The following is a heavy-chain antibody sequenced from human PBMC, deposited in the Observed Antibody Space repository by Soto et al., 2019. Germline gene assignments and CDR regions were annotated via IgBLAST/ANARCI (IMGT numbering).Heavy chain of an antibody. CDR2: INGGNGDT. D-gene: IGHD6-13*01. Sequence: QVQLVQSGAEMRKPGAAVVGSCKASGYTFTSYAMNWVRQAPGQRLEWMGWINGGNGDTKYSQRFQDRATITRDTAANTVYMELSSLTSEDTAIYYCARGPLSFYSAYFRWGRGTPVTVSS. J-gene: IGHJ4*02. CDR3: ARGPLSFYSAYFR. CDR1: GYTFTSYA. V-gene: IGHV1-3*01.